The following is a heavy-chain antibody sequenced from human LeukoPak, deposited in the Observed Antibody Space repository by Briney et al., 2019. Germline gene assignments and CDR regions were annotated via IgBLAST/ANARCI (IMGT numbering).Heavy chain of an antibody. J-gene: IGHJ4*02. D-gene: IGHD6-25*01. CDR3: ARGSGGPFDY. CDR1: GGSFGGYY. Sequence: PSETLSLTCAVYGGSFGGYYWSWIRQPPGKGLEWIGEINHSGSTNYNPSLKSRVTISVDTSKNQFSLKLSSVTAADTAVYYCARGSGGPFDYWGQGTLVTVSS. CDR2: INHSGST. V-gene: IGHV4-34*01.